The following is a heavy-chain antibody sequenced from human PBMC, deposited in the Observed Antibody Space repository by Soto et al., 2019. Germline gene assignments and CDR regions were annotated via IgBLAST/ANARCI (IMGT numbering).Heavy chain of an antibody. D-gene: IGHD7-27*01. CDR1: GYTFTGYY. CDR2: INPNSGGT. V-gene: IGHV1-2*02. CDR3: ARDPGELTGDAFDI. J-gene: IGHJ3*02. Sequence: ASVKVSCKASGYTFTGYYMHWVRQAPGQGLEWMGWINPNSGGTNYAQKFQGRVTMTRDTSISTAYMELSRLRSDDTAVYYCARDPGELTGDAFDIWGQGTMVTVSS.